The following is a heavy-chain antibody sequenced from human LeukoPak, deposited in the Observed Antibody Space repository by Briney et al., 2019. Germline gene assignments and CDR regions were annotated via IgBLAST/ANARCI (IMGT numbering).Heavy chain of an antibody. CDR3: ARHGRVRAVAGHFDY. CDR1: GGSISGYY. V-gene: IGHV4-59*08. CDR2: IYYSGST. Sequence: KPSETLSLTCTVSGGSISGYYWSWIRQPPGKGLEWIGYIYYSGSTNYNPSLKSRVTISVDTSKNQFSLKLSSVTAADTAVYYCARHGRVRAVAGHFDYWGQGTLVTVSS. D-gene: IGHD6-19*01. J-gene: IGHJ4*02.